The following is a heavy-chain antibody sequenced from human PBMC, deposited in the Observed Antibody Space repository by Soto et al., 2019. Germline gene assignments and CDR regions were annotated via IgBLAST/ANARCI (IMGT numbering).Heavy chain of an antibody. CDR3: AKRRGAGVHFDY. V-gene: IGHV3-23*01. J-gene: IGHJ4*02. CDR2: VSIGGST. CDR1: GFTFSSYA. D-gene: IGHD2-15*01. Sequence: DVQLLESGGGLVQPEGSLSLYCAASGFTFSSYAMGWVRQGPGKGLEWVAVVSIGGSTHYADSVRGRFTISRDNSKNTLSLQMNSLTAENTAVYFCAKRRGAGVHFDYWGQGALVTVSS.